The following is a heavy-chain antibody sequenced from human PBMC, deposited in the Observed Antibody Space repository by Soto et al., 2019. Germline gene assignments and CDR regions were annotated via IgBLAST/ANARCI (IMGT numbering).Heavy chain of an antibody. J-gene: IGHJ5*02. CDR2: IWYDGSNK. CDR3: ARDRGYYYGSGSYKCFDP. CDR1: GFTFSSYG. D-gene: IGHD3-10*01. Sequence: QVQLVESGGGVVQPGRSLRLSCAASGFTFSSYGMHWVRQAPGKGLEWVAVIWYDGSNKYYADSVKGRFTISRDNSKNTLYLQMNSLRAEATAVYYCARDRGYYYGSGSYKCFDPWGQGTLVTVSS. V-gene: IGHV3-33*01.